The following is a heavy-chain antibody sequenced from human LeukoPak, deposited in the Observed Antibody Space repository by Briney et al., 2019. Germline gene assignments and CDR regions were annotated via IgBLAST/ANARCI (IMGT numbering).Heavy chain of an antibody. J-gene: IGHJ6*03. CDR2: ISSSSSYI. D-gene: IGHD2-15*01. Sequence: KSGGSLRLSCAASGFTLSASTMNWVRQAPGKGLEWVSSISSSSSYIYYADSVKGRFTISRDNARNSLYLQMNSLRAEDTAVYYCAKDGQDIVVVVAASSGYMDVWGKGTTVTVSS. CDR3: AKDGQDIVVVVAASSGYMDV. V-gene: IGHV3-21*04. CDR1: GFTLSAST.